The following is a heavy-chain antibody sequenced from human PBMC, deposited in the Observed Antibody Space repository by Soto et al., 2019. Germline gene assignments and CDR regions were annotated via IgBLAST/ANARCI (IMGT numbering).Heavy chain of an antibody. CDR2: ISRDGTNK. D-gene: IGHD5-12*01. V-gene: IGHV3-30-3*01. Sequence: QVQLVESGGGVVQPGRSLRLSCAASGFTFSTYAMHWVRQAPGKGLEWVAVISRDGTNKYHADSVKGRFTISRDNSKNTVYLPINSLRDEDPAMYYCARFVGYGGDDYYFDYLGQGTLFPVSS. CDR3: ARFVGYGGDDYYFDY. CDR1: GFTFSTYA. J-gene: IGHJ4*02.